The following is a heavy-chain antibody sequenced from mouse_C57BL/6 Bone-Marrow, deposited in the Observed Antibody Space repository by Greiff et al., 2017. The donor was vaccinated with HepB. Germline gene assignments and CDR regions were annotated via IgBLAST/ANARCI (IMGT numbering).Heavy chain of an antibody. CDR1: GFTFSSYA. CDR2: ISDGGSYT. CDR3: ARDPRRPYWYFDV. V-gene: IGHV5-4*01. Sequence: DVMLVESGGGLVKPGGSLKLSCAASGFTFSSYAMSLVRQTPEKRLEWVATISDGGSYTYYPDTVKGRFTISSDNAKNNLYLQMSKVKSEDTAMYYGARDPRRPYWYFDVWGTGTTVTVSS. J-gene: IGHJ1*03.